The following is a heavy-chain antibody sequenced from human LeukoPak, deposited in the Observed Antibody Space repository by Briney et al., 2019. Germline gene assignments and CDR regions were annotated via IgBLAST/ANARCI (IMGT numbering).Heavy chain of an antibody. V-gene: IGHV3-7*04. J-gene: IGHJ4*02. Sequence: GGSLRLSCAASGFTFSGYWMSWVRQAPGKGLEWVANIKQDGSEEYYVDPVKGRFTISRDNAKNSLYLQMNSLRVEHTAVYYCARDNRASYWGQGSMVAVSS. CDR2: IKQDGSEE. CDR3: ARDNRASY. CDR1: GFTFSGYW. D-gene: IGHD1-14*01.